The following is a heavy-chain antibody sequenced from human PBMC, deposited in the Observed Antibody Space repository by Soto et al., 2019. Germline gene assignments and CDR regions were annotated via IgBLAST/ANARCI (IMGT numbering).Heavy chain of an antibody. CDR3: ARGPPIVVVVAATSSDYYYGMDV. CDR2: INPNSGGT. D-gene: IGHD2-15*01. CDR1: GYTFTGYY. Sequence: ASVKVSCKASGYTFTGYYMHWVRQAPGQGLEWMGWINPNSGGTNYAQKFQGWVTMTRDTSISTAYMELSRLRSDDTAVYYCARGPPIVVVVAATSSDYYYGMDVWGQGTTVTVSS. V-gene: IGHV1-2*04. J-gene: IGHJ6*02.